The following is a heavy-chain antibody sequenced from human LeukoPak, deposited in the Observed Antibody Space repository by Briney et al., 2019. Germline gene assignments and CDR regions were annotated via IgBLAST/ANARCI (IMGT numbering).Heavy chain of an antibody. CDR3: ARGPNFQYCSGGSCYDAFDI. CDR2: INPKSGGT. CDR1: GYTFTGNY. V-gene: IGHV1-2*02. D-gene: IGHD2-15*01. Sequence: GASVTVSCKASGYTFTGNYMHWVRQAPGQGLEWMGWINPKSGGTNYAQKFQGRVTMTRDTSISTAYMELSRLRSDDTAVYYCARGPNFQYCSGGSCYDAFDIWGQGTMVTVSS. J-gene: IGHJ3*02.